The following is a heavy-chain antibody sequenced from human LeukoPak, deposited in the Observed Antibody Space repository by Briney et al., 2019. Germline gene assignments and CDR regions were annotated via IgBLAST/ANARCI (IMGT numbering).Heavy chain of an antibody. CDR2: ISGSGKNT. CDR1: GFTFSSYS. J-gene: IGHJ4*02. D-gene: IGHD3-10*01. Sequence: GGSLRLSCAASGFTFSSYSMNWVRQAPGKGLEWLSGISGSGKNTYNADSVKGRLIISRDNPKNTVYLQINSLGAEDTAVYYCAKYVFSYGSGSYLAHWGQGTQVTVSS. V-gene: IGHV3-23*01. CDR3: AKYVFSYGSGSYLAH.